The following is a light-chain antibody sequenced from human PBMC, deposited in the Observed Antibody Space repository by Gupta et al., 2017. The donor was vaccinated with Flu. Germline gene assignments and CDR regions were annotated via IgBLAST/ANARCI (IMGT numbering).Light chain of an antibody. CDR2: KTS. CDR1: QSIESW. Sequence: DIQMTQPPSPLSAFVGDRVTITCRASQSIESWLAWYQQKPGKAPKLLIYKTSSLESGVPSRFSGSGSETEFTLTISSLQPDDFATYYCQQYNNYSSNFGQGTRLEIK. CDR3: QQYNNYSSN. V-gene: IGKV1-5*03. J-gene: IGKJ2*01.